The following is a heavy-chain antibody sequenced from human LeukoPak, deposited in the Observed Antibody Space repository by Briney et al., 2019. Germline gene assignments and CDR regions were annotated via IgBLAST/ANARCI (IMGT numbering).Heavy chain of an antibody. Sequence: HSGGSLRLSCAASGFTFSSYWMHWVRHAPGKGLVWVSRINSDGSSTSYADSVKGRFTISRDNAKNTLYLQMNTLRAEDTAVYYCATYIQRPPGKDVWGQGTMVTVSS. CDR1: GFTFSSYW. CDR3: ATYIQRPPGKDV. CDR2: INSDGSST. D-gene: IGHD2-15*01. V-gene: IGHV3-74*01. J-gene: IGHJ6*02.